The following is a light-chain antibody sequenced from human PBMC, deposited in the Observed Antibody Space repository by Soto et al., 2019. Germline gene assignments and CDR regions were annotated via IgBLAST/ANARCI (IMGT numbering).Light chain of an antibody. CDR1: QGISSW. CDR3: EQSNSFPST. J-gene: IGKJ5*01. CDR2: AAS. Sequence: DIQMTQSPSSVSASVGERVTITCRASQGISSWLAWYQQKPGKAPKLLLYAASSLQSGVPTRFSGSGTGTACTLISSSVQPEDFATYYYEQSNSFPSTFGQGTRVEIK. V-gene: IGKV1-12*01.